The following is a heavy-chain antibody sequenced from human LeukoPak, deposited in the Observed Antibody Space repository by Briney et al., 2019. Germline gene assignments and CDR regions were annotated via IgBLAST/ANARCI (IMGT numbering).Heavy chain of an antibody. CDR1: GGTFSIYA. CDR3: ATGVEMATIDGP. CDR2: IIPIFGTA. Sequence: SVKVSCKASGGTFSIYAISWVRQAPGQGLEWMGGIIPIFGTANYAQKFQGRVTITADESTSTAYMELSSLRSEDTAVYYCATGVEMATIDGPWGQGTLVTVSS. J-gene: IGHJ4*02. V-gene: IGHV1-69*13. D-gene: IGHD5-24*01.